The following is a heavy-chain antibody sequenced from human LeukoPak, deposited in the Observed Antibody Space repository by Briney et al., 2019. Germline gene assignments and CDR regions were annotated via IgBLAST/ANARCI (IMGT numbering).Heavy chain of an antibody. CDR3: ARGPYSYDSSGAFDI. D-gene: IGHD3-22*01. J-gene: IGHJ3*02. Sequence: SETLSLTCTVSGDSISSGDYYWSWIRQPAGEGLEWIGRISSSGSTNNNPSLKSRVTISVDTSKNQFSLKLSSVTAADTAVYFCARGPYSYDSSGAFDIWGQGTMVTVSS. V-gene: IGHV4-61*02. CDR1: GDSISSGDYY. CDR2: ISSSGST.